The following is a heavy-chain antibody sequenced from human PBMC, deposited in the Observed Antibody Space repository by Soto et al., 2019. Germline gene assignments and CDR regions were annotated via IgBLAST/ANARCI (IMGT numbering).Heavy chain of an antibody. J-gene: IGHJ6*02. Sequence: QVQLQESGPGLVKPSGTLSLTCAVSSGSIDTTNWWSWVRQPPGKGLEWIGEIFHSGNTYYNPSPASRVTISVDTSKNQFSLNLRSVTAADTAVYYCARRTWGMDVWGQGTTVNVSS. CDR1: SGSIDTTNW. CDR2: IFHSGNT. CDR3: ARRTWGMDV. V-gene: IGHV4-4*02. D-gene: IGHD2-8*01.